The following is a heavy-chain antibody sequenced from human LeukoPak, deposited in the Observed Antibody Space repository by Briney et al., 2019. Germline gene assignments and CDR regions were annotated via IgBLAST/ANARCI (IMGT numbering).Heavy chain of an antibody. Sequence: GASVKVSCKASGYTFTGYYMHWVRQAPGQGLEWMGWISPNSGGTNYAQKFQGRVTMTRDTSISTAYMELSRLRSDDTAVYYCARGLRISMIVEALGYWGQGTLVTV. CDR1: GYTFTGYY. CDR2: ISPNSGGT. D-gene: IGHD3-22*01. V-gene: IGHV1-2*02. CDR3: ARGLRISMIVEALGY. J-gene: IGHJ4*02.